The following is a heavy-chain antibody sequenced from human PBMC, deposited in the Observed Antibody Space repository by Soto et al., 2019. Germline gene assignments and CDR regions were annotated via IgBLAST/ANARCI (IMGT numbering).Heavy chain of an antibody. J-gene: IGHJ4*02. V-gene: IGHV3-7*04. CDR1: GITLSRYW. Sequence: QLVESGGGLVQPGGSLRLSCAASGITLSRYWVTWVRQAPGKGLEWVANINQDGSEKYYVDYVKGRFTISRDNAKNSLYLQMNSLRGEDTAVYYCARPYCSGGSCYSPPDYWGQGTLVTVSS. CDR2: INQDGSEK. D-gene: IGHD2-15*01. CDR3: ARPYCSGGSCYSPPDY.